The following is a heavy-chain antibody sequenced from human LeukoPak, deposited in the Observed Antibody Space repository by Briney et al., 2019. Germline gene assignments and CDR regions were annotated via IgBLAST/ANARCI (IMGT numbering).Heavy chain of an antibody. V-gene: IGHV4-59*12. D-gene: IGHD1-14*01. CDR1: GGSISSYY. Sequence: SETLSLTCTVSGGSISSYYWSWIRQPPGKGLEWIGSIYYSGSTYYNPSLKSRVTISVDTSKNQFSLKLSSVTAADTAVYYCARAGGGYYMDVWGKGTTVTVSS. J-gene: IGHJ6*03. CDR2: IYYSGST. CDR3: ARAGGGYYMDV.